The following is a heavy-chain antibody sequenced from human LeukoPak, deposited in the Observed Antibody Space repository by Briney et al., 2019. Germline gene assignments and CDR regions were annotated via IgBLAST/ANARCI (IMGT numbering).Heavy chain of an antibody. CDR2: ISSSSSYI. CDR1: GFTFSSYS. Sequence: GKSLRLSCAASGFTFSSYSMNWVRQAPGKGLEWVSSISSSSSYIYYANSMKGRFTISRDNAKNSLYLQMNSLRAEDTAVYYCAGPRGNWYIFDYWGQGTLVTVSS. J-gene: IGHJ4*02. D-gene: IGHD1-1*01. V-gene: IGHV3-21*01. CDR3: AGPRGNWYIFDY.